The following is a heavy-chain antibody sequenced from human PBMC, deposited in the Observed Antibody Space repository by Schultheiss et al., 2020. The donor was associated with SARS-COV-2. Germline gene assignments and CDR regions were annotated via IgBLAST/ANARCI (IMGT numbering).Heavy chain of an antibody. Sequence: GESLKISCAASGFTFSSYGMHWVRQAPGKGLEWVAVISYDGSNKYYADSVKGRFTISRDNSKNTLYLQMNSLRAEDTAVYYCASAARGGNVWGQGTLVTVSS. V-gene: IGHV3-30*03. D-gene: IGHD4-23*01. CDR3: ASAARGGNV. CDR2: ISYDGSNK. CDR1: GFTFSSYG. J-gene: IGHJ4*02.